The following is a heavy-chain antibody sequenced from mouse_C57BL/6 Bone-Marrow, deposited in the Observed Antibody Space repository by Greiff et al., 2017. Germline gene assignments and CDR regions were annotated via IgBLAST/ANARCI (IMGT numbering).Heavy chain of an antibody. CDR2: ISNGGGST. CDR1: GFTFSDYY. Sequence: EVQGVESGGGLVQPGGSLKLSCAASGFTFSDYYMYWVRQTPEKRLEWVAYISNGGGSTYYPDNVKGRFTISRDNAKDTLYLQMSRLKSEDTAMYYWARPKLGRWFAYWGQGTLVTVSA. J-gene: IGHJ3*01. V-gene: IGHV5-12*01. D-gene: IGHD4-1*01. CDR3: ARPKLGRWFAY.